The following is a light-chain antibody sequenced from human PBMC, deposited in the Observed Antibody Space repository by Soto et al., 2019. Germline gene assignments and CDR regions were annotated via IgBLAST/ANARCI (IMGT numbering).Light chain of an antibody. CDR2: GNS. J-gene: IGLJ2*01. CDR1: SSNIGAGYD. Sequence: QSVLTQPPSVSGAPGKRVTISCTGSSSNIGAGYDVHWYQQLPGTAPKILIYGNSNRPSGVPDRFSGSKSGTSASLAITGLQAGDEADYYCQSYDSSLSVVFGGGTKLTVL. CDR3: QSYDSSLSVV. V-gene: IGLV1-40*01.